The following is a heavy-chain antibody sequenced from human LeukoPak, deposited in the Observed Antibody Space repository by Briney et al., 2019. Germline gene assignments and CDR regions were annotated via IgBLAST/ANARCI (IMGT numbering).Heavy chain of an antibody. D-gene: IGHD5-24*01. CDR2: VSGSGGST. Sequence: GGSLRLSCAASGFTFSSYAMSWVRQAPGKGLEWVSAVSGSGGSTYYADSVKGRFTISRDNPKNTLYLQMNSLRAEDTAVYYCAKDLLEMATHAGYYFDYWGQGTLVTVSS. V-gene: IGHV3-23*01. CDR1: GFTFSSYA. J-gene: IGHJ4*02. CDR3: AKDLLEMATHAGYYFDY.